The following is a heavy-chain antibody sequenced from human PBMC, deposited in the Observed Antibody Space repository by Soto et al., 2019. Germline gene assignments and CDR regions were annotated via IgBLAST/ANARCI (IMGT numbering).Heavy chain of an antibody. J-gene: IGHJ5*02. CDR3: GRDGTKTSGDWLDP. CDR1: GASISGFY. D-gene: IGHD1-1*01. CDR2: IYATGTT. Sequence: PSETLSLTCTVSGASISGFYWSWIRKSAGKGLEWIGRIYATGTTDYNPSLKSRVMMSVDTSKKQFSLKLRSVTAADTAVYYCGRDGTKTSGDWLDPWGQAMAVTSLL. V-gene: IGHV4-4*07.